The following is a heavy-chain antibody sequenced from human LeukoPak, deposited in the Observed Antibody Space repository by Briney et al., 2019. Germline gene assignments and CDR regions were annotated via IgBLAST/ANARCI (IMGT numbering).Heavy chain of an antibody. CDR1: GYTFTSYD. J-gene: IGHJ3*02. CDR3: ARGSALVGATVNDAFDI. D-gene: IGHD1-26*01. CDR2: MNPNSGNT. Sequence: ASVKVSCKASGYTFTSYDINWVRQATGQGLEWMGWMNPNSGNTGYAQKFQGRVTMTRNTSISTAYMELSSLRSEDTAVYYCARGSALVGATVNDAFDIWGQGTMVTVSS. V-gene: IGHV1-8*01.